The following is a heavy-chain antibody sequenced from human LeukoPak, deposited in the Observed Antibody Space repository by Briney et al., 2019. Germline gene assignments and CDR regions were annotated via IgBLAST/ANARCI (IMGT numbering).Heavy chain of an antibody. V-gene: IGHV3-30*02. Sequence: GGSLRLSCAASGFIFSSYGMHWVRQAPGKGLEWVAFIRYDGTNKYYADSVKGRFTISRDNSKNTLYLQMNSLRAEDTAVYYCARRPAYDTGSVTTRDWYFDLWGRGTLVTVSS. CDR1: GFIFSSYG. CDR3: ARRPAYDTGSVTTRDWYFDL. D-gene: IGHD4-11*01. J-gene: IGHJ2*01. CDR2: IRYDGTNK.